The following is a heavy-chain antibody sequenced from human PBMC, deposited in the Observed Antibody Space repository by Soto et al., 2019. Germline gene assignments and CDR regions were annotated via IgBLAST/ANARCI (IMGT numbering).Heavy chain of an antibody. D-gene: IGHD2-15*01. J-gene: IGHJ6*01. V-gene: IGHV4-30-2*01. CDR1: GGTISSGGYF. CDR2: IYHSGST. Sequence: PSETLSLTYVVSGGTISSGGYFWSWIRQPPGKGLEWIGYIYHSGSTYYNPSLKSRVTISLDRSKNQFSLKLSSVTAADTAVYYCAREGALLFGGNPDYYDDLAVWGQGTTVTLSS. CDR3: AREGALLFGGNPDYYDDLAV.